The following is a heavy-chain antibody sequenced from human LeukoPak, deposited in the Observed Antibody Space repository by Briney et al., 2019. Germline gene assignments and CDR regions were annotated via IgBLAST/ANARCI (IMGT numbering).Heavy chain of an antibody. CDR2: IESKTDGGTT. Sequence: GGSLRLSCAASGFTFSNAWMSWVRQAPGKGLEWVGRIESKTDGGTTDYAAPVKGRFTISRDDSKNTLYLQMNSLKTEDTAVYYCTTDILAAAGTGVLMGAFDIWGQGTMVTVSS. J-gene: IGHJ3*02. V-gene: IGHV3-15*04. D-gene: IGHD6-13*01. CDR1: GFTFSNAW. CDR3: TTDILAAAGTGVLMGAFDI.